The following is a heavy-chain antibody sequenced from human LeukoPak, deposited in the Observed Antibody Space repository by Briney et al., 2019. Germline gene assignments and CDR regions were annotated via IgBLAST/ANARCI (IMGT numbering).Heavy chain of an antibody. CDR2: INHSGST. CDR1: GGSFSGYY. J-gene: IGHJ3*02. Sequence: PSETLSLTCAVYGGSFSGYYWSWIRQPPGKGLEWIGEINHSGSTNYNPSLKSRVTISVDTSKNQFSLKLSSVTAADTAVYYCASSSWYLRAFYIWGPGTMVTVSS. D-gene: IGHD6-13*01. CDR3: ASSSWYLRAFYI. V-gene: IGHV4-34*01.